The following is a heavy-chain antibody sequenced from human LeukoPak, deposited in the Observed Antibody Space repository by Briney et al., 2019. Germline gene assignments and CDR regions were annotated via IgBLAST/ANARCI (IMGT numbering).Heavy chain of an antibody. D-gene: IGHD2-2*01. V-gene: IGHV1-69*13. CDR2: IIPIFGTA. Sequence: ASVKVSCKASGGTFSSYAISWVRQAPGQGLEWMGGIIPIFGTANYAQKFQGRVTITADESTSTAYMELSSLRSEDTAVYYCASAYCSSTSCRGEDWFDPWGQGTLVTVSS. J-gene: IGHJ5*02. CDR3: ASAYCSSTSCRGEDWFDP. CDR1: GGTFSSYA.